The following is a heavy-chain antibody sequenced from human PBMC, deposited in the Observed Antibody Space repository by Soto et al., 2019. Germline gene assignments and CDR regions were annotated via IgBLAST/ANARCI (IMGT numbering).Heavy chain of an antibody. J-gene: IGHJ4*02. V-gene: IGHV3-7*01. CDR2: IKQDGSEK. D-gene: IGHD6-19*01. CDR1: GFTFSSYW. CDR3: AKTRASSGWCLFDY. Sequence: PGGSLRLSCAASGFTFSSYWMSWVRQAPGKGLEWVANIKQDGSEKYYVDSVKGRFTISRDNAKNSLYLQMNSLRAEDTAVYYCAKTRASSGWCLFDYWGQGTLVTVSS.